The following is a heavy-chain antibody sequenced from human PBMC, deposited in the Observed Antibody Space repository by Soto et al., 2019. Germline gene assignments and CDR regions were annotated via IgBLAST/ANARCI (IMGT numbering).Heavy chain of an antibody. Sequence: LSLTFTVSGGSISSSSYYWGWIRQPPGKGLEWIGSIYYSGSTYYNPSLKSRVTISVDTSKNQFSLKLSSVTAADTAVYYCARRKLTRFGELSGSYYFDYWGQGTLVTVSS. CDR2: IYYSGST. V-gene: IGHV4-39*01. D-gene: IGHD3-10*01. CDR1: GGSISSSSYY. CDR3: ARRKLTRFGELSGSYYFDY. J-gene: IGHJ4*02.